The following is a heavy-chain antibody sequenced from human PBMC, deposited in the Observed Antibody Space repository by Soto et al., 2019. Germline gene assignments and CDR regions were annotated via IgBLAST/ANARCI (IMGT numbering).Heavy chain of an antibody. CDR1: GFTVSSNY. V-gene: IGHV3-66*01. Sequence: PGGSLRLSCAASGFTVSSNYMSWVRQAPGKGLEWVSVIYSGGSTYYADSVKGRFTISRDNSKNTLYLQMNSLRAEDTAVYYCASRAFYDFWSGSFNGMDVWGQGTTVTVSS. CDR2: IYSGGST. CDR3: ASRAFYDFWSGSFNGMDV. D-gene: IGHD3-3*01. J-gene: IGHJ6*02.